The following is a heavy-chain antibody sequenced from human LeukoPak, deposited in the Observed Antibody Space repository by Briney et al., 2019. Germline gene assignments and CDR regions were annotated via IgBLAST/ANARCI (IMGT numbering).Heavy chain of an antibody. J-gene: IGHJ4*02. D-gene: IGHD3-10*01. V-gene: IGHV3-33*01. CDR1: GFTFSSYG. CDR2: IWYDGSKK. Sequence: LGRSLRLSCAASGFTFSSYGMHWVRQAPGKGLEWVALIWYDGSKKYYADSVKGRFTISRDDPKNTLYLQMNSLRVEDTAVYYCATDRGAYDSGTSFYDYWGQGSLVTVSA. CDR3: ATDRGAYDSGTSFYDY.